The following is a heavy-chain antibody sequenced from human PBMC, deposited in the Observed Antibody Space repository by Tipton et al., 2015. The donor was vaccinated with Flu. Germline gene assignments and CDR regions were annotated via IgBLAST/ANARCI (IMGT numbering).Heavy chain of an antibody. D-gene: IGHD3-10*01. CDR3: ARLTYYYGSGTSDY. Sequence: GLVKPSETLSLTCSVSGDSVSSDYYWGWIRQPPGKGLEWIGSIYRSGTTYYNPSLKSRVTISVDTSKTQFSLNLSSVTAADTAVYYCARLTYYYGSGTSDYWGQGTLVTVSS. J-gene: IGHJ4*02. CDR2: IYRSGTT. CDR1: GDSVSSDYY. V-gene: IGHV4-38-2*01.